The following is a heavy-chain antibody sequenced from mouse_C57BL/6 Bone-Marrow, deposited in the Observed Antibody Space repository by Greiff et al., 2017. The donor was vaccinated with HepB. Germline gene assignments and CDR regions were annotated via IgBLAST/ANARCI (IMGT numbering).Heavy chain of an antibody. D-gene: IGHD2-4*01. CDR3: ARWTGLRQYFDF. CDR2: IDPSDSYT. Sequence: QVQLQQPGAELVKPGASVKLSCKASGYTFTSYWMQWVKQRPGQGLEWIGKIDPSDSYTNYNQKFKGKVTFTVDTAYSTAYMQLSSLTSEDSAVYYCARWTGLRQYFDFWGQDTTLTVSS. J-gene: IGHJ2*01. V-gene: IGHV1-50*01. CDR1: GYTFTSYW.